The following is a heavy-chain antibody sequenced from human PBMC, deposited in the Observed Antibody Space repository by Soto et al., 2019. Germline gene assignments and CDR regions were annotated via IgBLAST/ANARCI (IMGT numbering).Heavy chain of an antibody. CDR2: IKEDGSEK. J-gene: IGHJ4*02. CDR1: GFTFSNYC. Sequence: VSLRLSCAASGFTFSNYCMTWVRQAPGKGLEWVANIKEDGSEKHYVDSVKGRFTISRDNAKNSLYLQMNSLRVEDTAVYFCSRDVVVGAKALNYWGQGALVTVSS. V-gene: IGHV3-7*01. D-gene: IGHD2-15*01. CDR3: SRDVVVGAKALNY.